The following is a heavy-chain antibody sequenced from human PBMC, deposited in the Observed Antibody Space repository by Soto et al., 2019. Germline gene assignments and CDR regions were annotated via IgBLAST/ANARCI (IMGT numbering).Heavy chain of an antibody. CDR2: IYYSGST. Sequence: SETLSLTCTVSGGSISSGGYYWSWIRQHPGKGLEWIGYIYYSGSTYYNPSLKSRVTISVDTSKNQFSLKLSSVTAAVTAVYYCAREKDCSSTSCYPRTPNNWFDPWGQGTLVTVSS. J-gene: IGHJ5*02. CDR3: AREKDCSSTSCYPRTPNNWFDP. V-gene: IGHV4-31*03. D-gene: IGHD2-2*01. CDR1: GGSISSGGYY.